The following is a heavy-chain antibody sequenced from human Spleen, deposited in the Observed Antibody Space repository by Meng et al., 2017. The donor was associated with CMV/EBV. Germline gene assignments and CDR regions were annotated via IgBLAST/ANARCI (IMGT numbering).Heavy chain of an antibody. CDR1: GFNVSSNY. V-gene: IGHV3-53*01. CDR3: ARFRNRYFDY. CDR2: IYSDSRT. Sequence: LRRSCAASGFNVSSNYMSWVRQAPGKGLEWVSVIYSDSRTYYADSVKGRFTLSRDNYKNILFLQMDSLRAEDTAVYYCARFRNRYFDYWGQGTLVTVSS. J-gene: IGHJ4*02. D-gene: IGHD2/OR15-2a*01.